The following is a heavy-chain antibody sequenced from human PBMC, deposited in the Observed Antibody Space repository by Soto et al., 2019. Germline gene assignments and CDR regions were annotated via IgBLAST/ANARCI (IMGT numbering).Heavy chain of an antibody. Sequence: PGGSLRLSCAASGFTFSSYGMHWVRQAPGKGLEWVAVISYDGSNKYYADSVKGRFTISRDNSKNTLYLQMNSLRAEDTAVYYCAKDRDISDYYDSSGYRTTFDYWGQGTLVTVSS. V-gene: IGHV3-30*18. CDR1: GFTFSSYG. CDR3: AKDRDISDYYDSSGYRTTFDY. J-gene: IGHJ4*02. D-gene: IGHD3-22*01. CDR2: ISYDGSNK.